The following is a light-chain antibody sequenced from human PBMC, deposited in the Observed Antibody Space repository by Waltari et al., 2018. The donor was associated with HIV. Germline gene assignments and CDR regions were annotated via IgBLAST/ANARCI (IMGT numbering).Light chain of an antibody. CDR2: KNK. J-gene: IGLJ3*02. V-gene: IGLV1-47*01. Sequence: QTLLTQPPSASGTPGQRVTISCSGSDSDIESNYVYWYQDLQGTPPKLLIYKNKQPASGRPDRFYGCKSETSGAPASSGLRAADEADYYCATWDDNLDSWVFGGGTKLTV. CDR3: ATWDDNLDSWV. CDR1: DSDIESNY.